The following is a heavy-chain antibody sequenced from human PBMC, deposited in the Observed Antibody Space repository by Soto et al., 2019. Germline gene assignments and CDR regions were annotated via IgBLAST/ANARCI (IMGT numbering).Heavy chain of an antibody. CDR2: IIPIFGTA. CDR1: GGTFSSYA. V-gene: IGHV1-69*13. Sequence: SVKVSCKASGGTFSSYAISRVRQAPGQGLEWMGGIIPIFGTANYAQKFQGRVTITADESTSTAYMELSSLRSEDTAVYYCAILSYSSGWYDYPFDYRGQGTLVTVSS. J-gene: IGHJ4*02. CDR3: AILSYSSGWYDYPFDY. D-gene: IGHD6-19*01.